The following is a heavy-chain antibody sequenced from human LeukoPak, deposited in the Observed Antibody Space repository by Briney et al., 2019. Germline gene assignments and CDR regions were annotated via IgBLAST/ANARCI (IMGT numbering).Heavy chain of an antibody. CDR3: ARDLSGVTGYTYGRGIDY. D-gene: IGHD5-18*01. CDR2: IKKDGSEK. J-gene: IGHJ4*02. V-gene: IGHV3-7*01. CDR1: GFTFSSYW. Sequence: GGSLRLSCAASGFTFSSYWMSWVRRAPGKGLEWVANIKKDGSEKYYVDAVKGRFTISRDNAKTSLYLQMNSLRAEDTAVYYCARDLSGVTGYTYGRGIDYWGQGTLVTVSS.